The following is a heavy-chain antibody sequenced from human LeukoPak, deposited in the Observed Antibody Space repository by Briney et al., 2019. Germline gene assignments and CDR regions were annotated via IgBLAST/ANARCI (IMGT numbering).Heavy chain of an antibody. V-gene: IGHV1-3*01. CDR2: INAGNGNT. D-gene: IGHD1-26*01. Sequence: ASVKVSCKASGYTFTSYAMHWVRQAPGQRLEWMGWINAGNGNTGYAQKFQGRVTMTRNTSISTAYMELSSLRFEDTAVYYCARGTLVAVRSVGATSLGYWGQGTLVTVSS. J-gene: IGHJ4*02. CDR1: GYTFTSYA. CDR3: ARGTLVAVRSVGATSLGY.